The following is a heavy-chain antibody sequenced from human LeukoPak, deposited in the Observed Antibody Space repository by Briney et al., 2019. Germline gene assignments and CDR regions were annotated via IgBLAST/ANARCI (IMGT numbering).Heavy chain of an antibody. V-gene: IGHV3-33*01. D-gene: IGHD6-25*01. CDR1: GFTFTNYG. J-gene: IGHJ4*02. CDR2: IWYDGSNQ. Sequence: GGSLRLSCAASGFTFTNYGMHWVRQAPGKGLEWVAVIWYDGSNQYYADSVKGRFTISRDNSKNTLYLQMNSLRAEDTAVYYCSANFDFWGQGTLVSVSS. CDR3: SANFDF.